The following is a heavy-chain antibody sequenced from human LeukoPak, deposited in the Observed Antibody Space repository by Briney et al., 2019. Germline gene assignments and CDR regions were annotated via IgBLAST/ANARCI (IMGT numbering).Heavy chain of an antibody. J-gene: IGHJ3*02. CDR2: IRNDGSNK. CDR3: ATDSSYYDSSGPSTNAFDT. V-gene: IGHV3-30*02. D-gene: IGHD3-22*01. CDR1: AFTFSNYG. Sequence: GGSLRLSCAASAFTFSNYGMHWVRQAPGKGLEWVAFIRNDGSNKYYADSVKGRFTISRDNSKNTLYLQMNSPRAEDTAVYYCATDSSYYDSSGPSTNAFDTWGQGTMVTVSS.